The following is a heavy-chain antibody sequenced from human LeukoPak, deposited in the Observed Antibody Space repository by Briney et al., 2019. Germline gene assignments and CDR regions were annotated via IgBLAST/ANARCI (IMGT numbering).Heavy chain of an antibody. V-gene: IGHV4-61*02. J-gene: IGHJ3*02. CDR1: GGSISSGSYY. CDR3: ARGGFNWNDQGAFGI. Sequence: PSETLSLTCTVSGGSISSGSYYWSWIRQPAGKGLEWIGRFYASGSTIYNPSLKSRVIMSVDTSKSHFSLNLSSVTAADTAVYYCARGGFNWNDQGAFGIWGQGTMVTVSS. CDR2: FYASGST. D-gene: IGHD1-20*01.